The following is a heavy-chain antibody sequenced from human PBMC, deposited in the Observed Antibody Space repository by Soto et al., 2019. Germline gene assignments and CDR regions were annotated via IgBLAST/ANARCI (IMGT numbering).Heavy chain of an antibody. CDR1: GFTFSGHG. D-gene: IGHD4-17*01. CDR3: ARAPSPTVKSGMDV. J-gene: IGHJ6*02. CDR2: IGVSGDT. Sequence: GGSLRLSCAASGFTFSGHGMTWVRQTPGKGLEWLSVIGVSGDTYYADSVKGRFTISRDNSKNTLYLQMDSLRDEDTALYYCARAPSPTVKSGMDVWGQGTAVTVSS. V-gene: IGHV3-23*01.